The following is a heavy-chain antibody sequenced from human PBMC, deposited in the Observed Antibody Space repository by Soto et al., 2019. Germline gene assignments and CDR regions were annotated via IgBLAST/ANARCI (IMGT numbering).Heavy chain of an antibody. J-gene: IGHJ6*03. CDR3: ARHPVAFYFYYVDV. D-gene: IGHD3-3*02. V-gene: IGHV3-20*01. CDR1: GFSFENYG. CDR2: LNLNGAIA. Sequence: EVQLVESGGGVVRPGGSLRLSCAASGFSFENYGMSWVRQVPGKGLEWVSALNLNGAIAGYADSVKGRFTISRDNAKNILYLQLNSLRAEDTALYHCARHPVAFYFYYVDVWGRGTTVTVSS.